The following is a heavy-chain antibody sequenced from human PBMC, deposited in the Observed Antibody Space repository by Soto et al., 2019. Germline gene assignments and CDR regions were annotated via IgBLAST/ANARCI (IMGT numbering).Heavy chain of an antibody. CDR3: ARDPPFKFGGVMPCY. V-gene: IGHV1-18*01. CDR1: GYTFTSYG. D-gene: IGHD3-16*01. Sequence: QVQLVQSGAEVKKPGASVKVSCKASGYTFTSYGISWVRQAPGQGLEWMGWISAYNGNTNYAQKLQGRVTMTTDTATSTADMELRSLRSDDTAVYYCARDPPFKFGGVMPCYWGQGTLVTVSS. J-gene: IGHJ4*02. CDR2: ISAYNGNT.